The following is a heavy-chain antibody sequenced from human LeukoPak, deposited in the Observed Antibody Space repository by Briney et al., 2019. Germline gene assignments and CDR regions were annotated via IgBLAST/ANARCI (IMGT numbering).Heavy chain of an antibody. D-gene: IGHD3-10*01. Sequence: AASVKVSCKASGYTFTGYYIHWVRQAPGQGLEWLGWINPNNGGTKFAQKFQGRVTMTRDTSISTAYMELSGLTSDDTAVYYCGSWDYGSGSYSPYYWGQGTLVTVSS. J-gene: IGHJ4*02. CDR3: GSWDYGSGSYSPYY. V-gene: IGHV1-2*02. CDR1: GYTFTGYY. CDR2: INPNNGGT.